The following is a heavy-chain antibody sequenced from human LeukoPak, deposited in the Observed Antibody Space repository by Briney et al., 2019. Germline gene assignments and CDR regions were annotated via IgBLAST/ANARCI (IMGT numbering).Heavy chain of an antibody. CDR2: IIPIFGTA. CDR3: ARGSVATGAAVAY. V-gene: IGHV1-69*05. Sequence: SVKVSCKASGATFSSYAIIWLRQAPGQGLEWMGGIIPIFGTANYAQKFQGRVTITTYEYTSTAYMELSSLSSEDTAVYHCARGSVATGAAVAYWGQGTLVTVSS. D-gene: IGHD5-12*01. CDR1: GATFSSYA. J-gene: IGHJ4*02.